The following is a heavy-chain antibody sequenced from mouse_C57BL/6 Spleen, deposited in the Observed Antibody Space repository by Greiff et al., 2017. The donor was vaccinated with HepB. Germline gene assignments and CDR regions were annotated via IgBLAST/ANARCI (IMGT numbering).Heavy chain of an antibody. Sequence: EVKLLESGPGLVKPSQSLSLTCSVTGYSITSGYYWNWIRQFTGNKLEWMGYISYDGSNNYNPSLKNRISITRDTSKNHFSFKLNSETTEDPATYYCARDNYDWCRFAYWGQGTLVTVSA. CDR2: ISYDGSN. CDR3: ARDNYDWCRFAY. D-gene: IGHD2-4*01. CDR1: GYSITSGYY. J-gene: IGHJ3*01. V-gene: IGHV3-6*01.